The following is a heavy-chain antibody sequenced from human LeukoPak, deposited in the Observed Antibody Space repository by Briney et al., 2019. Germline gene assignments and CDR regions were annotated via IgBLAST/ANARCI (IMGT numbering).Heavy chain of an antibody. V-gene: IGHV3-23*01. CDR1: GFTFSSYA. CDR2: ISGSGGST. J-gene: IGHJ5*02. CDR3: AKDGLHYDFWSGSPFDP. Sequence: GGSLRLSCAASGFTFSSYAMSWVRQAPGKGLEWVSAISGSGGSTYYADSVKGRFTISRDNSKNTLYLQMNSPRAEDTAVYYCAKDGLHYDFWSGSPFDPWGQGTLVTVSS. D-gene: IGHD3-3*01.